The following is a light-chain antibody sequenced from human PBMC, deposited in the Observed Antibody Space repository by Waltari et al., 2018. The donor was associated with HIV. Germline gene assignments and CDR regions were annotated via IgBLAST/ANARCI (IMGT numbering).Light chain of an antibody. CDR1: TSNIGSND. CDR2: RNN. J-gene: IGLJ2*01. CDR3: VAWDDSLRGVV. Sequence: SVLTQPPSASGTPGQRVTFSCSGSTSNIGSNDVFWYQHLPGAAPKLLIHRNNHRTSGVPDRFSGSTAGTSACLAVSGLRSEDEADYYCVAWDDSLRGVVFGGGTKVAAL. V-gene: IGLV1-47*01.